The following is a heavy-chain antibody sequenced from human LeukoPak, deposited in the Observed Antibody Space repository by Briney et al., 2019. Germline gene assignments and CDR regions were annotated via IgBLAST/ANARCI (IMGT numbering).Heavy chain of an antibody. Sequence: GASVKVSCKASGYTFTGYYMHWVRQAPGQGLEWMGWINPNSGGTNYAQKFQGRVTMTRDTSISTAYMELSRLRSDDTAVYYCAREAAETDYSYYGMDVWGQGPTVTVSS. CDR2: INPNSGGT. CDR3: AREAAETDYSYYGMDV. V-gene: IGHV1-2*02. D-gene: IGHD6-13*01. CDR1: GYTFTGYY. J-gene: IGHJ6*02.